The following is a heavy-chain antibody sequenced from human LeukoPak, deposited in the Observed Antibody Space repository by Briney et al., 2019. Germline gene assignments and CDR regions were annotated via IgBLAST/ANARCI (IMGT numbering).Heavy chain of an antibody. V-gene: IGHV4-61*01. J-gene: IGHJ6*02. CDR3: ARDAGHQLSRRNYYAMDV. Sequence: SETLSLTCTVSGGSISSGSYYWSWIRQPPGKGLEWIGNTYYSGSSSYNPSLKSRVTISVDTSKNQFSLKLSSVTAADTAVYYCARDAGHQLSRRNYYAMDVWGQGTTVTVSS. CDR1: GGSISSGSYY. CDR2: TYYSGSS. D-gene: IGHD1-1*01.